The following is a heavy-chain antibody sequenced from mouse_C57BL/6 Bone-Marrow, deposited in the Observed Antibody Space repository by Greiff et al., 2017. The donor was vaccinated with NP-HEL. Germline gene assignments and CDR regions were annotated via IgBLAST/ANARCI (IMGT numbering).Heavy chain of an antibody. CDR3: ARDYYGSSYDY. Sequence: IQLQQPGAELVKPGASVKMSCKASGYTFTSYWITWVKQRPGQGLEWIGDIYPGSGSTNYNEKFKSKATLTVDTSSSTAYMQLSSLTSEDSAVYYCARDYYGSSYDYWGQGTTLTVSS. V-gene: IGHV1-55*01. D-gene: IGHD1-1*01. CDR2: IYPGSGST. J-gene: IGHJ2*01. CDR1: GYTFTSYW.